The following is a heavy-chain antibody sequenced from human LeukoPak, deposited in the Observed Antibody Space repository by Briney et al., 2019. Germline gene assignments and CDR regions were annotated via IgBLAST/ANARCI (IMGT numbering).Heavy chain of an antibody. CDR3: ARVSSMLRGPLVIYYFDF. J-gene: IGHJ4*02. CDR2: IKQDGSEK. Sequence: PGGSLRLSCAASGFTFSSYWMSWVRQAPGKGLEWVANIKQDGSEKYYVDSVKGRFTISRDNAKNSLYLQMNSLRAEDTAVYYCARVSSMLRGPLVIYYFDFWGQGTLVTVSS. CDR1: GFTFSSYW. D-gene: IGHD3-10*01. V-gene: IGHV3-7*01.